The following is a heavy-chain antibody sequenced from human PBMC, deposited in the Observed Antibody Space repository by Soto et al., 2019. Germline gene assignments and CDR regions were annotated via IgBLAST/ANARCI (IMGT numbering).Heavy chain of an antibody. V-gene: IGHV4-30-4*01. CDR2: IFSSGTT. D-gene: IGHD3-16*01. J-gene: IGHJ6*02. CDR1: GDSISSGNKY. Sequence: PSETLSLTCTVSGDSISSGNKYWSWIRQASGKGLVWIGYIFSSGTTYYNPSLKSRLTMSLDTSQNQFSLRLASVTDADSAVYYCARVPSPFDYYYAMDVWGHGTTVPVSS. CDR3: ARVPSPFDYYYAMDV.